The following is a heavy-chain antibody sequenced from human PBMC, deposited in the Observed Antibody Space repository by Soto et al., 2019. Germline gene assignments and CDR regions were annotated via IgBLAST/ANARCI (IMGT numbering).Heavy chain of an antibody. CDR2: IDPSDSYT. J-gene: IGHJ6*02. D-gene: IGHD3-10*01. Sequence: GESLKISCKGSGYSFTDYWITWVRQMPGKGLEWMGRIDPSDSYTNYGPSFQGHVTISADKSISTAYLQWSSLKASDTAMYYCARHRLPSYYGSGIYTYGMDVWGQGTTVTVS. CDR3: ARHRLPSYYGSGIYTYGMDV. V-gene: IGHV5-10-1*01. CDR1: GYSFTDYW.